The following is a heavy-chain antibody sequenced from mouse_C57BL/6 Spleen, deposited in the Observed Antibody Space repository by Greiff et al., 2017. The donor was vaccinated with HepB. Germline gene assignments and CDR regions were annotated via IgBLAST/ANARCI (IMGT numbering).Heavy chain of an antibody. CDR2: FYPGSGSI. CDR3: ARHEDQTGHWYFDV. D-gene: IGHD4-1*01. V-gene: IGHV1-62-2*01. CDR1: GYTFPEYT. Sequence: QVQLQQSGAELVKPGASVKLSCKASGYTFPEYTIHWVKQRSGQGLEWIGWFYPGSGSIKYNEKFKDKATLPADKSSSTVYMERSRLKSEDSAVYVWARHEDQTGHWYFDVWGTGTTVTVSS. J-gene: IGHJ1*03.